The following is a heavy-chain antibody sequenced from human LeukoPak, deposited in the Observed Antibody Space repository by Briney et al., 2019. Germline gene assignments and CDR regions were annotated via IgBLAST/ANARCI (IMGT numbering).Heavy chain of an antibody. CDR2: IIPIFGTA. D-gene: IGHD6-13*01. J-gene: IGHJ4*02. V-gene: IGHV1-69*01. Sequence: VASVKVSCKASGGTFSSYTISWVRQAPGQGLEWMGGIIPIFGTANYAQKFQGRVTITADESTSTAYMELSSLRSEDTAVYYCARWALQQPKGFDYWGQGTLVTVSS. CDR3: ARWALQQPKGFDY. CDR1: GGTFSSYT.